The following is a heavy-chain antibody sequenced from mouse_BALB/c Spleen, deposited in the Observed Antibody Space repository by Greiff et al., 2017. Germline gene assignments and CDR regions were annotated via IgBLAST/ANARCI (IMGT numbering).Heavy chain of an antibody. V-gene: IGHV5-6-3*01. CDR2: INSNGGST. D-gene: IGHD1-1*01. Sequence: EVQLVESGGGLVQPGGSLKLSCAASGFTFSSYGMSWVRQTPDKRLELVATINSNGGSTYYPDSVKGRFTISRDNAKNTLYLQMSSLKSEDTAMYYCARDGAFITTPGFDYWGQGTTLTVSA. CDR1: GFTFSSYG. CDR3: ARDGAFITTPGFDY. J-gene: IGHJ2*01.